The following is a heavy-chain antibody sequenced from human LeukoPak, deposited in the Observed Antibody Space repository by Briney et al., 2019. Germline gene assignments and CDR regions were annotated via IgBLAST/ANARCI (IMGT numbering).Heavy chain of an antibody. CDR3: ARDRYNWNDVGNWFDP. CDR2: IYYNGNT. V-gene: IGHV4-61*08. D-gene: IGHD1-1*01. Sequence: PSETLSLTCTVSGGSISSGDYYWSWIRQPPGKGLEWIGYIYYNGNTNYNPSLKSRVTMSVDTSKNQFSLKLSSVTATDTAVYYCARDRYNWNDVGNWFDPWGQGTLVTVSS. J-gene: IGHJ5*02. CDR1: GGSISSGDYY.